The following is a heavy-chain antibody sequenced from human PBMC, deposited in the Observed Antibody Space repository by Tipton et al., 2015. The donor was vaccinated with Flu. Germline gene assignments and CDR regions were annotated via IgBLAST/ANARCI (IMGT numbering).Heavy chain of an antibody. CDR2: LYTSGST. Sequence: GLVKPSETLSLTCTVSGDSINNYDWSWVRQSPGKALECIGYLYTSGSTDYNPSLKGRVTISVDTSKNQFFLKLNSLTTADTGVYYCARDVITVAGTRFDPWGQGTLVTVSS. V-gene: IGHV4-59*01. J-gene: IGHJ5*02. CDR1: GDSINNYD. CDR3: ARDVITVAGTRFDP. D-gene: IGHD6-19*01.